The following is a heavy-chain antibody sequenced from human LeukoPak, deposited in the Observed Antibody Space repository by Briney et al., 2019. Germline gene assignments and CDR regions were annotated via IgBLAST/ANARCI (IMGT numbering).Heavy chain of an antibody. V-gene: IGHV4-59*08. CDR1: GASISSYY. Sequence: PSETLSLTCTVSGASISSYYWSWIRQPPGKGLEWIGYIYYSGSTNYNPSLKSRVTISVDTSKNQFSLKLSSVTAADTAVYYCARTDSSGYYVNWYFDLWGRGTLVTVSS. CDR2: IYYSGST. J-gene: IGHJ2*01. D-gene: IGHD3-22*01. CDR3: ARTDSSGYYVNWYFDL.